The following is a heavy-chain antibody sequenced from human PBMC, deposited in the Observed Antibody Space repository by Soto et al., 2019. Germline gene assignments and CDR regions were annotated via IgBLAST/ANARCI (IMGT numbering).Heavy chain of an antibody. D-gene: IGHD3-3*01. CDR2: ISSSCSTI. CDR1: GFTFSSYE. Sequence: GGSLRLSCAASGFTFSSYEMNWVRQAPGKGLEWVSYISSSCSTIYYADSVKGQFTISRDNAKNSLYLQMNSLRAEDTAVYYCARDSLYDYDFWSGYPPPSGMDVWGQGTTVTVSS. J-gene: IGHJ6*02. CDR3: ARDSLYDYDFWSGYPPPSGMDV. V-gene: IGHV3-48*03.